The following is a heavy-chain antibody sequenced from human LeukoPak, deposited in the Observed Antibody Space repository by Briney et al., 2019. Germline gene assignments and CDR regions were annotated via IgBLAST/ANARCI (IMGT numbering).Heavy chain of an antibody. CDR1: GGSISSYY. CDR2: IYYSGST. D-gene: IGHD3/OR15-3a*01. J-gene: IGHJ6*03. Sequence: SETLSLTRTVSGGSISSYYWSWIRQPPGKGLEWIGYIYYSGSTNYNPSLKSRVTISVDTSKNQFSLKLSSVTAADTAVYYCARGTGYYYMDVWGKGTTVTVSS. CDR3: ARGTGYYYMDV. V-gene: IGHV4-59*01.